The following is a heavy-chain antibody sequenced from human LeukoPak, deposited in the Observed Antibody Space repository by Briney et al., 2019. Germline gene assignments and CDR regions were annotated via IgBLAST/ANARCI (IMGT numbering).Heavy chain of an antibody. V-gene: IGHV4-4*02. D-gene: IGHD3-22*01. J-gene: IGHJ3*02. Sequence: SETLSLTCAVSGGSISSSNWWSWVRQPPGKGLEWIGEIYHSGSTNYNPSLKSRVTISVDKSKNQFSLKLSSVTAADTAVYYCARVHYDTALGAFDIWGQGTMVTVSS. CDR3: ARVHYDTALGAFDI. CDR1: GGSISSSNW. CDR2: IYHSGST.